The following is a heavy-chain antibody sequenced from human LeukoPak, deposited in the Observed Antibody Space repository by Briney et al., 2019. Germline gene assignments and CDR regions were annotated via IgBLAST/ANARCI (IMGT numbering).Heavy chain of an antibody. CDR2: IIPIFGTA. CDR1: GGTFSSYA. CDR3: ARGNLDLYDYVWGSYPDWFDP. Sequence: SVKVSCKASGGTFSSYAISWVRRAPGQGLEWMGGIIPIFGTANYAQKFQGRVTITADKSTSTAYMELSSLRSEDTAVYYCARGNLDLYDYVWGSYPDWFDPWGQGTLVTVSS. J-gene: IGHJ5*02. D-gene: IGHD3-16*02. V-gene: IGHV1-69*06.